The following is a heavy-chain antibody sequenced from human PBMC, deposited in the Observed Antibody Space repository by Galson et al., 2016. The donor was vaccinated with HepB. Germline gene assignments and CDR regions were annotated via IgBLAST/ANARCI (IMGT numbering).Heavy chain of an antibody. CDR1: GASISISGYY. V-gene: IGHV4-39*01. Sequence: SETLSLTCTVSGASISISGYYWGWIRQPPGKGLEWIGSIDLSGSKYYNPSLKSRVTISIDTSKTQFSLKVNSVTAANTAVYYFARSGIQYFWFDPWGQGTLVTVSS. CDR3: ARSGIQYFWFDP. J-gene: IGHJ5*02. CDR2: IDLSGSK. D-gene: IGHD1-26*01.